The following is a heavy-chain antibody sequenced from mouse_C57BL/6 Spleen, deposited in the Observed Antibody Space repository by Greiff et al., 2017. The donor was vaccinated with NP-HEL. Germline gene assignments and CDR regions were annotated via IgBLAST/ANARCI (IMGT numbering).Heavy chain of an antibody. CDR1: GYTFTSYW. Sequence: VQLQQPGAELVMPGASVKLSCKASGYTFTSYWMHWVKQRPGQGLEWIGEIDPSDSYTNYNQKFKGKSTLTVDKSSSTAYMQLSSLTSEDSAVYYCARGQRSTYFDYWGQGTTLTVSS. CDR2: IDPSDSYT. V-gene: IGHV1-69*01. CDR3: ARGQRSTYFDY. J-gene: IGHJ2*01. D-gene: IGHD3-2*02.